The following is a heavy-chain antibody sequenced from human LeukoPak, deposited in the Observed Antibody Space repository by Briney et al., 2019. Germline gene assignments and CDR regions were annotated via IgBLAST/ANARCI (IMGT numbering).Heavy chain of an antibody. D-gene: IGHD2-2*01. J-gene: IGHJ6*02. CDR3: ARVPIDCSSTSCPRSYYYYGMDV. CDR2: INTNTGNP. CDR1: GYTFTSYA. V-gene: IGHV7-4-1*02. Sequence: GASVKVSCKAPGYTFTSYAMNWVRQAPGQGLEWMGWINTNTGNPTYAQGFTGRFVFSLDTSVSTAYLQISSLKAEDTAVYYCARVPIDCSSTSCPRSYYYYGMDVWGQGTTVTVSS.